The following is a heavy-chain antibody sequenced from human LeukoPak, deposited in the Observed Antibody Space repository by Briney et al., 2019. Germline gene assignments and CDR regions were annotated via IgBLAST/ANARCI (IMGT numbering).Heavy chain of an antibody. V-gene: IGHV3-33*01. CDR1: GFTFSRYG. Sequence: PGRSLRLSCAASGFTFSRYGMHWVRQAPGKGLEGVAFIWYDGSNKYYADSVKGRFTISRDNSKNTLYLQMNSRRAQDTAVYYCARNHEQLYFDYWGQGTLVTVSS. CDR3: ARNHEQLYFDY. D-gene: IGHD1/OR15-1a*01. CDR2: IWYDGSNK. J-gene: IGHJ4*02.